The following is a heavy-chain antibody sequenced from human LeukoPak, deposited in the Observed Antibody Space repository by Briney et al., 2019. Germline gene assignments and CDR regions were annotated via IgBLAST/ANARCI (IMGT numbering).Heavy chain of an antibody. D-gene: IGHD3-22*01. Sequence: GESLKISCAASGFNFSDYYMSWVRQAPGRGLEWISFFSSGDTNIKYADSVKGRFTISRDNAKNSLYLQINSLRAEDTAVYFCAREIHSTGYYYAGGYMDVWGEGTTVIVSS. CDR3: AREIHSTGYYYAGGYMDV. CDR2: FSSGDTNI. V-gene: IGHV3-11*04. CDR1: GFNFSDYY. J-gene: IGHJ6*03.